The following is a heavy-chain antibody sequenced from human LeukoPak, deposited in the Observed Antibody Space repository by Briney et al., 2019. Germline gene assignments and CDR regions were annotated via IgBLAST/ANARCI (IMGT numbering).Heavy chain of an antibody. CDR3: AREEIAVAGSTYFDY. V-gene: IGHV3-53*01. Sequence: GGSLRLSCAASGFTVSSNYMSWVRQAPGKGLEWVLVIYSGGSTYYADSVKGRFTISRDNSKNTLYLQMNSLRAEDTAVYYCAREEIAVAGSTYFDYWGQGTLVTVSS. D-gene: IGHD6-19*01. CDR1: GFTVSSNY. J-gene: IGHJ4*02. CDR2: IYSGGST.